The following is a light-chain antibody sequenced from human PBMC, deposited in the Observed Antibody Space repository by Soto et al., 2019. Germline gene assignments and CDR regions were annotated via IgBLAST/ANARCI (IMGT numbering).Light chain of an antibody. V-gene: IGLV2-14*03. J-gene: IGLJ2*01. CDR2: AVT. CDR1: SRDVGGYNY. Sequence: QSVLTQPASVSGSPGQSITISCTGTSRDVGGYNYVSWYQQHPGKAPKLIIYAVTNRPSGVSNRFSGSKSGNTATLTISGLQAEDEADYYCSSYIVSTLVVFGGGTKVTVL. CDR3: SSYIVSTLVV.